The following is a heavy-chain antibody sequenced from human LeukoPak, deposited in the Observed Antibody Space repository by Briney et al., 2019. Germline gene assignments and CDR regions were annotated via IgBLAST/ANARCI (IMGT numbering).Heavy chain of an antibody. V-gene: IGHV3-30*04. CDR1: GFTFSNYA. CDR3: ATIGDRRTGELYRIDY. CDR2: VAYDGSNK. D-gene: IGHD7-27*01. J-gene: IGHJ4*02. Sequence: PGGSLRLSCAASGFTFSNYAMHWVRQAPGKGLEWVAVVAYDGSNKYYADSVKGRFTISRDNSKNTLYLQMNSLRVEDAAKYYCATIGDRRTGELYRIDYWGQGTLVTVSS.